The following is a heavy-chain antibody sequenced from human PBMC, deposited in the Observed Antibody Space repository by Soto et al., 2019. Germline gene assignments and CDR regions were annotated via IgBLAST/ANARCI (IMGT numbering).Heavy chain of an antibody. V-gene: IGHV4-34*01. D-gene: IGHD5-12*01. Sequence: QVQLQQWGAGLLKPSETLSLTCAVYGGSFSGYYWSWIRQPPGKGLEWIGEINHSGSTNYNPSLKSRVTISVDTSKNQFSLKLSSVTAADTAVYYCARGSGYVRGLGYWGQGTLVTVSS. CDR3: ARGSGYVRGLGY. CDR1: GGSFSGYY. CDR2: INHSGST. J-gene: IGHJ4*02.